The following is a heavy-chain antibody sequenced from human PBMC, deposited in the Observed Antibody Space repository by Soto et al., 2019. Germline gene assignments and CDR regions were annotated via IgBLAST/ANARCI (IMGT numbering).Heavy chain of an antibody. CDR3: TREYSYGFNFDY. CDR2: IRSKAYGGTT. CDR1: GFTFGDYA. V-gene: IGHV3-49*04. J-gene: IGHJ4*02. Sequence: AGGSLRLSCTASGFTFGDYAMSWVRQAPGKGLEWVGFIRSKAYGGTTEYAASVKGRFTISRDDSKSIAYLQMNSLKTEDTAVYYCTREYSYGFNFDYWGQGTLVTVYS. D-gene: IGHD5-18*01.